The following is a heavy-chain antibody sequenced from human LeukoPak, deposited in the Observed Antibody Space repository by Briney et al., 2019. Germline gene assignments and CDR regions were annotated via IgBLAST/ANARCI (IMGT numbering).Heavy chain of an antibody. V-gene: IGHV4-4*07. CDR3: ARDSPIAAAGT. CDR1: GGSVSAFH. Sequence: PSETLSLTCTVSGGSVSAFHWSWIRQPAGKGLEWIGRIYTSGGTNYNPSLKSRVTVSVDTSKNQFSLKLYSVTAADAAVYYCARDSPIAAAGTWGQGTLVTVSS. D-gene: IGHD6-13*01. J-gene: IGHJ4*02. CDR2: IYTSGGT.